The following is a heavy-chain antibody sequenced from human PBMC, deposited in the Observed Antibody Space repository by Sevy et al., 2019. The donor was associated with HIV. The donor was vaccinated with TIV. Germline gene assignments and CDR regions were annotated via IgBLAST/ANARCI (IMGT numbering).Heavy chain of an antibody. CDR2: INYSRST. V-gene: IGHV4-59*01. D-gene: IGHD2-15*01. J-gene: IGHJ5*02. CDR1: GGSGGSISDYY. CDR3: ARGGTSLFAP. Sequence: SETPSLTCSVSGGSGGSISDYYWSWIRQPPGKGLEWIGYINYSRSTKFNPSLKSRVTISVDTSKNQFSLKLTSVTAADTAVYYCARGGTSLFAPWGQGTLVTVSS.